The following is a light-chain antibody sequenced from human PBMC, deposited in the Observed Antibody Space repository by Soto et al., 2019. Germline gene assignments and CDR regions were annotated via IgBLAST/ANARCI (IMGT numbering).Light chain of an antibody. J-gene: IGKJ4*01. CDR3: QQYRSSLLT. V-gene: IGKV3-15*01. Sequence: EMVMTQSPATLSVSPGGRVTLSCRASQSVRSSLSWYQQKPGQAPRLLIYGVSTRATGIPDRFSGSGSGTDFTITISRLESEAFAVYYCQQYRSSLLTFGGGTKVDNK. CDR1: QSVRSS. CDR2: GVS.